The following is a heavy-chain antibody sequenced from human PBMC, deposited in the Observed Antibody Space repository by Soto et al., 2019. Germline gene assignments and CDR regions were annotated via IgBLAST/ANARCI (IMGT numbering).Heavy chain of an antibody. CDR3: ARQFPRGVITYNWFDP. V-gene: IGHV4-30-4*01. CDR1: GGSISSGDYY. CDR2: IYYSGST. D-gene: IGHD3-10*01. J-gene: IGHJ5*02. Sequence: PSETLSLTCTVSGGSISSGDYYWSWIRQPPGKGLEWIGYIYYSGSTYYNPSLKSRVTISVDTSKNQFSLKLSSVTAADTAVYYCARQFPRGVITYNWFDPWGQGTLVTVSS.